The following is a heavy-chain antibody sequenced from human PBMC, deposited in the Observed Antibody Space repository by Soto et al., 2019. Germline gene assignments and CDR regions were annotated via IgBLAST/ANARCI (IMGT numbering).Heavy chain of an antibody. V-gene: IGHV3-15*07. CDR1: DFPFTHGW. CDR2: IKSKTDGGTT. Sequence: GGCLRLSCGASDFPFTHGWMNWVRQAPGKGLEWVGRIKSKTDGGTTDYAAPVKGRFTISRDDSKNTLYLQMNSLKTEDKAVYYCTTGVGAIGYWGQGTLVTVSS. D-gene: IGHD1-26*01. J-gene: IGHJ4*02. CDR3: TTGVGAIGY.